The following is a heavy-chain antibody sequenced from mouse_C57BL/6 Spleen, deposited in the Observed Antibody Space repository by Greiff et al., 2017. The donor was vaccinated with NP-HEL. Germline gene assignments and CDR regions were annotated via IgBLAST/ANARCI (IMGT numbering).Heavy chain of an antibody. D-gene: IGHD1-1*01. V-gene: IGHV1-82*01. Sequence: QVQLKESGPELVKPGASVKISCKASGYAFSSSWMNWVKQRPGKGLEWIGRIYPGDGDTNYNGKFKGKATLTADKSSSTAYMQLSSLTSEDSAVYVCASSLITTVVATDWYFDVWGTGTTVTVSS. J-gene: IGHJ1*03. CDR1: GYAFSSSW. CDR3: ASSLITTVVATDWYFDV. CDR2: IYPGDGDT.